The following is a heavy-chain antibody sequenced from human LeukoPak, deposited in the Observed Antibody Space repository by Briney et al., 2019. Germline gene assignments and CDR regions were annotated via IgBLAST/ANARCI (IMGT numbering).Heavy chain of an antibody. D-gene: IGHD6-6*01. J-gene: IGHJ5*02. CDR3: TTERIAARPWGNWFDP. V-gene: IGHV3-15*01. Sequence: GGSLRLSCAASGFTFSNAWMSWVRQAPGKGLEWVGRIKSKTDCGTTDYAAPVKGRFTISRDDSKNTLYLQMNSLKTEDTAVYYCTTERIAARPWGNWFDPWGQGTLVTVSS. CDR1: GFTFSNAW. CDR2: IKSKTDCGTT.